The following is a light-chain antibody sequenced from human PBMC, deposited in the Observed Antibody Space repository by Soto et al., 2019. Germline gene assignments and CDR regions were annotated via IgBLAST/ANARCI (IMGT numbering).Light chain of an antibody. Sequence: QSALTQPASVSGSPGQSITISCTGTSSDVGGYNYVSWYQQHPGKAPKLMIYDVSNRPSGVSNRFSGSKSGNTASLTISGLQAEDEADYYCSSYTSCSTPVFGGGTKVTVL. V-gene: IGLV2-14*01. CDR2: DVS. CDR1: SSDVGGYNY. J-gene: IGLJ2*01. CDR3: SSYTSCSTPV.